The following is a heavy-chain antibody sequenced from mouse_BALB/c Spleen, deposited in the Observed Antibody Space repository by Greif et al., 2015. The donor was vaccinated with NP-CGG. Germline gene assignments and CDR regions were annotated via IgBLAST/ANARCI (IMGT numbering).Heavy chain of an antibody. CDR3: ARRGDYDGFDY. CDR2: INPSTGYT. D-gene: IGHD2-4*01. J-gene: IGHJ2*01. CDR1: GYTFTSYW. Sequence: QVQLQQSGAELAKPGASVKMSCKASGYTFTSYWMRWVKQRPGQGLEWIGYINPSTGYTEYNQKFKDKATLTADKSSSTAYMQLSSLTAEDSAVYYCARRGDYDGFDYWGQGTTLTVSS. V-gene: IGHV1-7*01.